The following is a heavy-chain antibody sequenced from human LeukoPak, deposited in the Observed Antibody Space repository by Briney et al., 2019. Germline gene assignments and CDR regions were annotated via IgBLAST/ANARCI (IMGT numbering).Heavy chain of an antibody. V-gene: IGHV3-66*01. J-gene: IGHJ5*02. Sequence: GGSLRLSCAASGFTVSSNYMSWVRQAPGKGLEWVSVIYSGGSTYYADSVKGSFTISRDNSKNTLYLQMNSLRAEDTAVYYCAREQVIAAAGTVGWFDPWGQGTLVTVSS. CDR2: IYSGGST. CDR3: AREQVIAAAGTVGWFDP. D-gene: IGHD6-13*01. CDR1: GFTVSSNY.